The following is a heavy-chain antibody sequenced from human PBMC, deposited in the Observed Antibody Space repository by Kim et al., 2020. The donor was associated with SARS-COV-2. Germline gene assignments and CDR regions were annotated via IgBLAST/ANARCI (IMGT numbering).Heavy chain of an antibody. D-gene: IGHD6-13*01. CDR2: ISTNTGNP. CDR3: ARTTPGGSWYYFHY. Sequence: ASVKVSCKASGYTFISNSINWVRQAPGQGLEWMGWISTNTGNPTYAQGFTGRFVFSLDTSVSTTYLRISGLKAEDTAVYYCARTTPGGSWYYFHYWGQGTLVTVSS. J-gene: IGHJ4*02. CDR1: GYTFISNS. V-gene: IGHV7-4-1*02.